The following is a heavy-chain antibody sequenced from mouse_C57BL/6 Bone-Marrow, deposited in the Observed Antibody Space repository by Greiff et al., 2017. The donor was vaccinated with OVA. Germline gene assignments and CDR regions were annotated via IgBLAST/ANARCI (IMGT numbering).Heavy chain of an antibody. V-gene: IGHV5-16*01. Sequence: EVQRVESEGGLVQPGSSMKLSCTASGFTFSDYYMAWVRQVPEKGLEWVANINYDGSSTYYLDSLKSRFIISRDNAKNILYLQMSSLKSEDTATYYCARVFITTPLWYCDVWGTGTTVTVSS. CDR2: INYDGSST. D-gene: IGHD1-1*01. CDR1: GFTFSDYY. CDR3: ARVFITTPLWYCDV. J-gene: IGHJ1*03.